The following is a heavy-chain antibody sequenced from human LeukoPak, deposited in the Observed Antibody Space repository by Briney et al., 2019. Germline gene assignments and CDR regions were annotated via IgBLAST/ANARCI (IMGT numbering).Heavy chain of an antibody. D-gene: IGHD3-10*01. CDR2: IRYDGRNT. CDR1: GFTFSTYG. Sequence: GGSLRLSCAASGFTFSTYGMDWVRQAPGKGLEWVAFIRYDGRNTYYADSVKGRFTISRDNSENTLYLQLHSLTVDDTAVYYCGYGSGSFFPRYYFDYWGQGALVIVSS. J-gene: IGHJ4*02. CDR3: GYGSGSFFPRYYFDY. V-gene: IGHV3-30*02.